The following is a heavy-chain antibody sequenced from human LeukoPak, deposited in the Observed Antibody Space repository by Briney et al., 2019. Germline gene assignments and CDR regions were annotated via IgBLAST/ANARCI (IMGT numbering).Heavy chain of an antibody. D-gene: IGHD3-3*01. Sequence: GGSLRLSCAASGFTFSSYAMSWVRQAPGQGLEWVSAISGSGGSTYYADSVKGRFTISRDNSKNTLYLQMNSLRAEDTAVCCCAKRKTSDFWSGYSYYFDYWGQGTLVTVSS. J-gene: IGHJ4*02. V-gene: IGHV3-23*01. CDR2: ISGSGGST. CDR3: AKRKTSDFWSGYSYYFDY. CDR1: GFTFSSYA.